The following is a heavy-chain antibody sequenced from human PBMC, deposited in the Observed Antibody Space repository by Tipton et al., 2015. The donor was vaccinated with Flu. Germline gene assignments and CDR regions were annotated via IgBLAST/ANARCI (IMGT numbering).Heavy chain of an antibody. CDR3: VTSTVSTISYGLDV. D-gene: IGHD5/OR15-5a*01. CDR2: INTDGSTT. J-gene: IGHJ6*02. CDR1: GFAFSGYW. V-gene: IGHV3-74*01. Sequence: SLRLSCAASGFAFSGYWMHWVRQVPGKGLVWLSRINTDGSTTNYADSVEGRFTISRDNAKKTLYLDMNSLRAEDAAVYYCVTSTVSTISYGLDVWGQGTTVTVSS.